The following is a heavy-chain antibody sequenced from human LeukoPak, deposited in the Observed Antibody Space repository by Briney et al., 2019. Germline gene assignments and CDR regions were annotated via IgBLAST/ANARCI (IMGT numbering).Heavy chain of an antibody. CDR1: GFTFSNAW. CDR3: TTDYGDYGRAFDI. CDR2: IKSKTDGGTT. V-gene: IGHV3-15*01. D-gene: IGHD4-17*01. Sequence: PGGSLRLSCAASGFTFSNAWMSWVRQAPGKGLEWVGRIKSKTDGGTTDYAAPVKGRFTISRDDSKNTLYLQMNGLKTEDTAVYYCTTDYGDYGRAFDIWGQGTMVTVSS. J-gene: IGHJ3*02.